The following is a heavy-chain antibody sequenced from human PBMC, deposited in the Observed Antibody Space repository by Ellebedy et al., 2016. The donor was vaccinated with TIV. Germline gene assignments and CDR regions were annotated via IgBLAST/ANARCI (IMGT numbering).Heavy chain of an antibody. CDR1: EFTFSNYW. Sequence: PGGSLRLSCAASEFTFSNYWMSWVRQAPGKGLEWVARTNEDGREKHYVASMKGRFTISRDNAKNSLYLQMNSLRAEDTAVYYCVRGTILYPGVDYWGQGALVTVSS. V-gene: IGHV3-7*03. D-gene: IGHD1-1*01. CDR2: TNEDGREK. J-gene: IGHJ4*02. CDR3: VRGTILYPGVDY.